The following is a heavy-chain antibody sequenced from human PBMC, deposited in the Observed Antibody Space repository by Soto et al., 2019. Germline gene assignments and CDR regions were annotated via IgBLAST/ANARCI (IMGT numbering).Heavy chain of an antibody. CDR2: MNPNSGGT. CDR3: AREDIVVVPAAPPYYYGMDV. Sequence: ASVKVSCKASGYTFTSYDINWVRQATGQGFEWMGWMNPNSGGTNYAQKFQGWVTMTRDTSISTAYMELSRLRSDDTAVYYCAREDIVVVPAAPPYYYGMDVWGQGTTVTVSS. CDR1: GYTFTSYD. D-gene: IGHD2-2*01. J-gene: IGHJ6*02. V-gene: IGHV1-2*04.